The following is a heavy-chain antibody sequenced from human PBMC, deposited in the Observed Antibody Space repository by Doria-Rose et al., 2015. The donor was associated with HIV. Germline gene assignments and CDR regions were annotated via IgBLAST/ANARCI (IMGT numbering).Heavy chain of an antibody. CDR3: ARIKSSRWYHKYYFDF. J-gene: IGHJ4*02. CDR2: NFSDDER. CDR1: GVSLSSPGMG. Sequence: ESGPVLVKPTETLTLTCTVSGVSLSSPGMGVSWIRQPPGKALEWLANNFSDDERSYKTSLKSRFTISRGTSKSQVVLTMTDMDPVDTATYYCARIKSSRWYHKYYFDFWGQGTLVIVSA. V-gene: IGHV2-26*01. D-gene: IGHD6-13*01.